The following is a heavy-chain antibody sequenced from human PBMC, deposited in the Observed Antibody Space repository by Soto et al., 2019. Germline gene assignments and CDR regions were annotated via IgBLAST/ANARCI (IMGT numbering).Heavy chain of an antibody. J-gene: IGHJ4*02. CDR1: GYTFTSYD. CDR2: MNPNSGNT. V-gene: IGHV1-8*01. D-gene: IGHD3-16*02. Sequence: ASVKVSCKASGYTFTSYDINWVGQATGQGLEWMGWMNPNSGNTGYAQKFQGRVTMTRDTSISTAYMELSRLRSDDTAVYYCARLNVWGSYRPYFDYWGQAILVTVS. CDR3: ARLNVWGSYRPYFDY.